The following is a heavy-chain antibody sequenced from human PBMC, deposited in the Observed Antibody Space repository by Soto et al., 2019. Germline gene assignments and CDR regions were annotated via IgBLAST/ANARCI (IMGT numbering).Heavy chain of an antibody. D-gene: IGHD3-3*01. CDR1: GYSFTSYW. V-gene: IGHV5-51*01. J-gene: IGHJ4*02. CDR3: ARHPDFWSGYYIPFDY. Sequence: GGSLRLSCKGSGYSFTSYWIGWVRQMPGKGLEWMGIIYPGDSDTRYSPSFQGHVTISADKSISTAYLQWSSLKASDTAMYYCARHPDFWSGYYIPFDYWGQGTLVTVSS. CDR2: IYPGDSDT.